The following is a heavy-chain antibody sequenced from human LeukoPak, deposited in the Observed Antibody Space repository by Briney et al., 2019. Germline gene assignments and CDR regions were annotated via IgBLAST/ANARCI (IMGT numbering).Heavy chain of an antibody. V-gene: IGHV4-39*07. CDR3: ARDWGRGYDILTGLPLGGIDP. J-gene: IGHJ5*02. CDR2: IYYSGST. Sequence: SETLSLTCTVSGGSISSSSYYWGWIRQPPGKGLEWIGSIYYSGSTYYNPSLKSRVTISVDTSKNQFSLKLSSVTAADTAVYYCARDWGRGYDILTGLPLGGIDPWGQGTLVTVSS. CDR1: GGSISSSSYY. D-gene: IGHD3-9*01.